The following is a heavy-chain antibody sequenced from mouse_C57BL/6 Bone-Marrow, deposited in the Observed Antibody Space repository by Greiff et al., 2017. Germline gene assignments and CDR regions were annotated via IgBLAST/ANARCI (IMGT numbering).Heavy chain of an antibody. CDR1: GYTFTSYW. CDR3: ARSYYSNVYYFDD. D-gene: IGHD2-5*01. CDR2: IYPGSGST. J-gene: IGHJ2*01. Sequence: VQLQQPGAELVKPGASVKMSCKASGYTFTSYWITWVKQRPGQGLEWIGDIYPGSGSTNYNEKFKSKATLTVDTSSSTAYMQLSSLTSEDSAVYYCARSYYSNVYYFDDWGQGTTLTVSS. V-gene: IGHV1-55*01.